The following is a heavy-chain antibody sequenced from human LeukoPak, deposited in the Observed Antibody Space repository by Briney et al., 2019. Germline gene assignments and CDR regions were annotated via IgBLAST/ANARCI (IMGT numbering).Heavy chain of an antibody. D-gene: IGHD2-21*02. CDR3: AKGKSYCGGDCYNY. V-gene: IGHV3-23*01. J-gene: IGHJ4*02. CDR2: ISGSGDTT. Sequence: GRSLRLSCVASGFTFSSYGMHWVRQAPGKGLEWVGTISGSGDTTYCADSVKGRFTISRDNSKNTLYLQMNSLRAEDTAVYYCAKGKSYCGGDCYNYWGQGTLVTVSS. CDR1: GFTFSSYG.